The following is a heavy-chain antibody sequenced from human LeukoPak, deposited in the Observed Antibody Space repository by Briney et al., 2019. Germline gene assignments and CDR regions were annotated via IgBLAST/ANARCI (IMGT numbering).Heavy chain of an antibody. CDR2: IYSSGNT. CDR3: ARDSGNYRYDNFDY. CDR1: GFIVSSNY. J-gene: IGHJ4*02. D-gene: IGHD1-26*01. Sequence: PGRSLRLSYAAWGFIVSSNYMRGVRQARGKGLEGGSVIYSSGNTYYADSVKGRCTIYRDNSKNTLYLQMNSLRAEDTALYYCARDSGNYRYDNFDYWGQGTLVTVSS. V-gene: IGHV3-66*03.